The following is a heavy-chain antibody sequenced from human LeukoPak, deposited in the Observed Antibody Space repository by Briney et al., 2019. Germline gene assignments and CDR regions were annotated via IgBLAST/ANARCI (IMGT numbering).Heavy chain of an antibody. J-gene: IGHJ4*02. Sequence: GGSLRLSCAASGFTFSSYSMNWVRQAPGKGLEWLSSISSNSRTMYYADSVKGRFTISRDNAKNSLYLQMNSLRAEDTAVYYCARVSSWPNYFDYWGQGTLVTVSS. CDR3: ARVSSWPNYFDY. V-gene: IGHV3-48*04. CDR1: GFTFSSYS. CDR2: ISSNSRTM. D-gene: IGHD6-13*01.